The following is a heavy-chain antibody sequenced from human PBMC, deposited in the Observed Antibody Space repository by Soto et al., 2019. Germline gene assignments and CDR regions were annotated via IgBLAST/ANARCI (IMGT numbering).Heavy chain of an antibody. Sequence: PGGSLRLSCAASGFTFSSYWMHWVRQAPGKGLVWVSRINSDGSSTSYADSVKGRFTISRDNAKNTLYLQMNSLRAEDTAVYYCARCTGCGWLYYYGMDVWGQGTTVTV. CDR1: GFTFSSYW. J-gene: IGHJ6*02. D-gene: IGHD2-8*02. V-gene: IGHV3-74*01. CDR3: ARCTGCGWLYYYGMDV. CDR2: INSDGSST.